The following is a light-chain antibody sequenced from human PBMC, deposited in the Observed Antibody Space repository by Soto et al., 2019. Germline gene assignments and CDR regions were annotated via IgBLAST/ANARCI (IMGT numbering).Light chain of an antibody. Sequence: DIQITHSPYTLSASVGDRVTITCRASQSISSWLAWYQQKPGKAPKLLIYDASSLESVVPSRFSGSGSGTEFTLTISSLQPDDFATYYCQQYNSYSGYTFGQGTRLEIK. CDR3: QQYNSYSGYT. CDR1: QSISSW. J-gene: IGKJ5*01. V-gene: IGKV1-5*01. CDR2: DAS.